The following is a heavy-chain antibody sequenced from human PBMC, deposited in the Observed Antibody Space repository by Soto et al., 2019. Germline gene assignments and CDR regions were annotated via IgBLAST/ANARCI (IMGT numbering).Heavy chain of an antibody. V-gene: IGHV1-46*03. CDR2: ISPSGGGT. Sequence: NGSRKASGYRITSYHLHWRLQAHRQGLEWMVIISPSGGGTSYAQKFQGRVTMPRDTSTSTVYLELSSLRYEDTALYYCARDMGSGGHKYDYWVQGSPVTVSS. CDR1: GYRITSYH. D-gene: IGHD3-10*01. J-gene: IGHJ4*02. CDR3: ARDMGSGGHKYDY.